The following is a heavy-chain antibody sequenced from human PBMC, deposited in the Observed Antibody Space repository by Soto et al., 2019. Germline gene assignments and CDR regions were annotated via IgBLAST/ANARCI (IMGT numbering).Heavy chain of an antibody. Sequence: QVQLVESGGGVVQPGRSLRLSCAASGFTFSRHAMHWVRQAPVKGLEWVAVISYDGSEKYYAASVKGRFTISRDSSKNTLYLQMDSLGPEDTAVYYCAREVGGSSPPGWGQGTLVTVFS. J-gene: IGHJ4*02. CDR1: GFTFSRHA. D-gene: IGHD6-6*01. CDR2: ISYDGSEK. V-gene: IGHV3-30-3*01. CDR3: AREVGGSSPPG.